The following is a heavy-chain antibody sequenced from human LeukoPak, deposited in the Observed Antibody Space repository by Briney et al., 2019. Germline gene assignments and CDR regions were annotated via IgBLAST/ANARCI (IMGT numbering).Heavy chain of an antibody. CDR3: ARDRRYCSSGSCTLYYYYYYMDV. Sequence: SETLSLTCAVYGGSFSGYYWSWIRQPPGKGLEWIGRMHTSGNTNYNPSLKSRVTMSVDTSRNQLSLKLSSVTAADTAVYYCARDRRYCSSGSCTLYYYYYYMDVWGKGTTVTVSS. V-gene: IGHV4-59*10. CDR1: GGSFSGYY. D-gene: IGHD2-2*01. CDR2: MHTSGNT. J-gene: IGHJ6*03.